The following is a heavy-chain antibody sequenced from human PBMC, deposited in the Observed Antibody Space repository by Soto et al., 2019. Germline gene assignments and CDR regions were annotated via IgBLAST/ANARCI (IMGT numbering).Heavy chain of an antibody. CDR2: VYYSGTT. V-gene: IGHV4-30-4*01. CDR1: GGSIRNGDYY. Sequence: SETLSLTCSVSGGSIRNGDYYWGWSRQPPGKGLEWIGYVYYSGTTYSHPSLNIRVSISVDTSENQFSLRLTSVTAADTAVYYCVTVNLVGAAYYFDYWGPGTLVTVSS. J-gene: IGHJ4*02. CDR3: VTVNLVGAAYYFDY. D-gene: IGHD1-26*01.